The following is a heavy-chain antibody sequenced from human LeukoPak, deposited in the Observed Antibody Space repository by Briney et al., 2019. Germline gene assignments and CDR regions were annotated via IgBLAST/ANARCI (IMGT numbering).Heavy chain of an antibody. Sequence: PSETLSLTCTVSGGSISSGGYYWSWIRQHPGKGLEWIGYIYYSGSTYYNPSLKSRVTISVDTSKNQFSLKLSSVTAADTAVYYCARDLEYSSSWYFDYWGQGTLVTVSS. CDR1: GGSISSGGYY. V-gene: IGHV4-31*03. J-gene: IGHJ4*02. D-gene: IGHD6-13*01. CDR3: ARDLEYSSSWYFDY. CDR2: IYYSGST.